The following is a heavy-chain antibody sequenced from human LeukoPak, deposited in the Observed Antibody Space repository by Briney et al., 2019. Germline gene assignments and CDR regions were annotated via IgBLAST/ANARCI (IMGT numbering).Heavy chain of an antibody. CDR2: IIPILGIA. CDR1: GYTFTSYA. Sequence: ASVKVSCKTSGYTFTSYAISWVRQAPGQGLEWMGRIIPILGIANYAQKFQGRVTITADKSTSTAYMELSSLRSEDTAVYYCARALDSSGPFDYWGQGTLVTVSS. CDR3: ARALDSSGPFDY. V-gene: IGHV1-69*04. D-gene: IGHD3-22*01. J-gene: IGHJ4*02.